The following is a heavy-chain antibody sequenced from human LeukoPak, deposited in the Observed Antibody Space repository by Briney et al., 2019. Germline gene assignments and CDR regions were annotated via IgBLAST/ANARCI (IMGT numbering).Heavy chain of an antibody. D-gene: IGHD3-22*01. CDR2: INPNSGGT. CDR1: GYTFTGYY. J-gene: IGHJ4*02. Sequence: GASVKVSCKASGYTFTGYYMHWVRQAPGQGLEWMGWINPNSGGTNYAQKFQGRVTMTRDTSISTAYMELSRLRSDDTAVYYCARVRYDSSGYDLDYWGQGTLVTVSS. CDR3: ARVRYDSSGYDLDY. V-gene: IGHV1-2*02.